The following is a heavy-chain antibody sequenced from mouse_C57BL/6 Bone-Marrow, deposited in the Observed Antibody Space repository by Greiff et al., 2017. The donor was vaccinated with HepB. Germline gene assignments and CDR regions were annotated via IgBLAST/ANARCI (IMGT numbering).Heavy chain of an antibody. Sequence: QVQLKESGAELVRPGASVTLSCKASGYTFTDYEMHWVKQTPVHGLEWIGAIDPETGGTAYNQKFKGKATLTVDKSSSTAYMELNSLTSEDSAVYYCARRGVVSYFDVWGTGTTVTVSS. CDR3: ARRGVVSYFDV. CDR1: GYTFTDYE. J-gene: IGHJ1*03. D-gene: IGHD6-2*01. V-gene: IGHV1-15*01. CDR2: IDPETGGT.